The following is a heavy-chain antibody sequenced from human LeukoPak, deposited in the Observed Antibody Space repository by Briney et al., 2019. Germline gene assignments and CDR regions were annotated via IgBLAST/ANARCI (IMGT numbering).Heavy chain of an antibody. D-gene: IGHD3-22*01. V-gene: IGHV4-39*01. Sequence: PSETLSLTCTVPGGSISSSSYYWGWIRQPPGKGLEWIGSIYYSGSTYYNPSLKSRATISVDTSKNQFSLKLSSVTAADTAVYYCAEDGNYDSSGYWGQGTLVTVSS. CDR2: IYYSGST. CDR1: GGSISSSSYY. J-gene: IGHJ4*02. CDR3: AEDGNYDSSGY.